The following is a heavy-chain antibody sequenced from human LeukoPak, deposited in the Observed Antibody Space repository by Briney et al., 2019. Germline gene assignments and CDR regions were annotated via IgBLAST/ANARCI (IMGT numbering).Heavy chain of an antibody. CDR1: GFTFSSYS. Sequence: AGGSLRLSCAASGFTFSSYSMNWVRQAPGKGLEWVSSISSSSSYIYYADSVKGRFTISRDNAKNSLYLQMNSLRAEDTAVYYCASDILTGFDAFDIWGRGTMVTVSS. D-gene: IGHD3-9*01. J-gene: IGHJ3*02. CDR2: ISSSSSYI. CDR3: ASDILTGFDAFDI. V-gene: IGHV3-21*01.